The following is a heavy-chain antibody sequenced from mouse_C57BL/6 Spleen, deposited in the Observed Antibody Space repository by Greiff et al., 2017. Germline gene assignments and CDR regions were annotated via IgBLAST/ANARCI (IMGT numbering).Heavy chain of an antibody. D-gene: IGHD1-1*01. CDR1: GYAFSSSW. Sequence: QVQLKQSGPELVKPGASVKLSCKASGYAFSSSWMNWVKQRPGKGLEWIGRIYPGDGDTNYNGKFKGKSTLTADNSSSTAYMQLSSLTSEDSAVYFCARSSTVGASFDYWGQGTTLTVSS. J-gene: IGHJ2*01. V-gene: IGHV1-82*01. CDR2: IYPGDGDT. CDR3: ARSSTVGASFDY.